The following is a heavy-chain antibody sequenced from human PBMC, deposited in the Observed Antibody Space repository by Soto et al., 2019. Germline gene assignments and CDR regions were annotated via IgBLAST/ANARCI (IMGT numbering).Heavy chain of an antibody. Sequence: QVQLQESGPGLVKPSQTLSLTCTVSDGSISSGGYFWSWIREHPGKGLEWIGFIYYSGSTYYNPSLKSRVTISVYTSKNQFSLKLSSVTAADTAVYYCARDGAAPYYYYGMDVWGQGTTVTVSS. CDR2: IYYSGST. D-gene: IGHD6-6*01. CDR3: ARDGAAPYYYYGMDV. J-gene: IGHJ6*02. V-gene: IGHV4-31*03. CDR1: DGSISSGGYF.